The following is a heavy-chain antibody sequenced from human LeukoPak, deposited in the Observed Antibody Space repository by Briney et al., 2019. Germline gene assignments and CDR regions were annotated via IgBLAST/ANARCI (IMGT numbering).Heavy chain of an antibody. V-gene: IGHV3-48*04. CDR2: ISSSSSTI. D-gene: IGHD6-19*01. Sequence: PGGSLRLSCAASGFTFSSYSMNWVRQAPGKGLEWVSYISSSSSTIYYADSVTGRFTISRDNAKNSLYLQMNSLRAEDTAVYYCSRGGIRESGGWSGYWGQGTLVTVSS. J-gene: IGHJ4*02. CDR1: GFTFSSYS. CDR3: SRGGIRESGGWSGY.